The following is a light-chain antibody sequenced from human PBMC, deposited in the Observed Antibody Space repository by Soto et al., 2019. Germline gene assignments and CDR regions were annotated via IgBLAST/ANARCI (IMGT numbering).Light chain of an antibody. CDR1: SSDVGGYKY. J-gene: IGLJ1*01. V-gene: IGLV2-14*01. CDR3: SSFTSGRTYV. CDR2: EVS. Sequence: QSALTQFASVSGSPGQSITISCTGTSSDVGGYKYVSWYQQHPGKAPKLMIYEVSSRPSGVSNRFSGSKSGNTASLTISGLQAEDEADYYCSSFTSGRTYVFGTGTKLTVL.